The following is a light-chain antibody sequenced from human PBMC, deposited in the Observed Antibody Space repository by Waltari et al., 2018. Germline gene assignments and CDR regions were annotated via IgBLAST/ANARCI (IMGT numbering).Light chain of an antibody. J-gene: IGKJ2*01. Sequence: DIQLTQSPSSLSASIGDRVTITCRASESVASSLNWYQHKPGKAPNLLIYAASNLQSGVPLRFSGSGSGTDFTLTISSLQPEDFATYYCQQTYSAPMSTFGRGTKLEIK. V-gene: IGKV1-39*01. CDR3: QQTYSAPMST. CDR1: ESVASS. CDR2: AAS.